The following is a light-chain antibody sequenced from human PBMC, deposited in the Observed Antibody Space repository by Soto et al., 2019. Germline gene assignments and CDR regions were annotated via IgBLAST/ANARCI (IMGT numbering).Light chain of an antibody. CDR1: QGIGDT. CDR3: QPYNSWPLT. V-gene: IGKV3-15*01. CDR2: DTS. J-gene: IGKJ4*01. Sequence: EVVMRHSPATLSVSPGDGATLSCRASQGIGDTLAWYQHKPGQTPRLLIYDTSTRATGVPTRFSGSRSGAEFTLTINSLQSEDFAVYYCQPYNSWPLTFGRGTKVDIK.